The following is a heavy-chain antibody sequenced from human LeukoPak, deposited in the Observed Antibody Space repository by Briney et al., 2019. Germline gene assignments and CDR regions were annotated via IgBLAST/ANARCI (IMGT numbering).Heavy chain of an antibody. V-gene: IGHV3-21*01. CDR2: ISSSSSYI. J-gene: IGHJ3*02. D-gene: IGHD2-15*01. CDR3: ARGYCSGGSCYGDAFDI. CDR1: GFTFSSYA. Sequence: PGGSLRLSCAASGFTFSSYAMSWVRQAPGKGLEWVSSISSSSSYIYYADSVKGRFTISRDNAKNSLYLQMNSLRAEDTAVYYCARGYCSGGSCYGDAFDIWGQGTMVTVSS.